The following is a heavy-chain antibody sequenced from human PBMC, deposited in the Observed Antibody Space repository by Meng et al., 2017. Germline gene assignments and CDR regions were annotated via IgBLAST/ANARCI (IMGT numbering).Heavy chain of an antibody. CDR1: GYTFTGYY. CDR3: SMTTVTTWDS. D-gene: IGHD4-17*01. CDR2: IIPIFGTA. Sequence: SVKVSCKASGYTFTGYYMHWVRQAPGQGLEWMGGIIPIFGTANYAQKFQGRVTITADKSTSTAYMELSSLRSEDTAVYYCSMTTVTTWDSWGQGTLVTVSS. J-gene: IGHJ4*02. V-gene: IGHV1-69*06.